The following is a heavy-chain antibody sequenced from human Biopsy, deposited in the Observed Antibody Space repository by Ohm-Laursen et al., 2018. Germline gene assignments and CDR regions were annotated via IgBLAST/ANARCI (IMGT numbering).Heavy chain of an antibody. V-gene: IGHV1-46*01. J-gene: IGHJ4*02. CDR1: GYTFTTYY. CDR2: INPSGNST. Sequence: ASVKVSCKASGYTFTTYYIHWVRQAPGQGLEWMGIINPSGNSTAYTQNFQGRVTMTWDTSTSAVHMELSSLRFEDTAVYYCALASFDYWGQGTLVAVSS. CDR3: ALASFDY.